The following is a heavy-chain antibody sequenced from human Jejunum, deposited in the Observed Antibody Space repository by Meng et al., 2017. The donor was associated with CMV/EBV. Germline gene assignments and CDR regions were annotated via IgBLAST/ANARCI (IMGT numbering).Heavy chain of an antibody. Sequence: AVSLGSISSSTWWNWVRQPPGKGLEWIGEIYHTGSTNYNPSLESRVTISVDKSKNQFSLKLSSVTAADTAVYYCARDFWSSSSSSWGQGTLVTVSS. CDR1: LGSISSSTW. CDR3: ARDFWSSSSSS. CDR2: IYHTGST. J-gene: IGHJ5*02. D-gene: IGHD2-2*01. V-gene: IGHV4-4*02.